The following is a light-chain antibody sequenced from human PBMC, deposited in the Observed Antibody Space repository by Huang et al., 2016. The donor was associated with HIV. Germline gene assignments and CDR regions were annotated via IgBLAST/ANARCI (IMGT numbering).Light chain of an antibody. Sequence: EIVMTQSPATLSVSPGERATLSCRASQSVSSNLACYQQKPGQAPRLLIYGASTRANGIPARFSGSGSGTEFTLTISSLQSEDFAVYYCQQYNNWPRTFGQGTKVEIK. V-gene: IGKV3-15*01. CDR2: GAS. CDR3: QQYNNWPRT. J-gene: IGKJ1*01. CDR1: QSVSSN.